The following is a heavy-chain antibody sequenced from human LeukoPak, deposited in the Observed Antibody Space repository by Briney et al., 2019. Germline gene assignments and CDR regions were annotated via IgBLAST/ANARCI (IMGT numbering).Heavy chain of an antibody. D-gene: IGHD6-6*01. CDR3: ARASDEYSSFVGTYYFDY. V-gene: IGHV4-59*11. CDR2: IYYSGST. CDR1: GGSISSHY. Sequence: SETLSLTCTVSGGSISSHYWSWIRQPPGKGLEWIGYIYYSGSTNYNPSLKSRVTMSVDTSKNQFSLKLSSVTAADTAVYYCARASDEYSSFVGTYYFDYWGQGTLVTVSS. J-gene: IGHJ4*02.